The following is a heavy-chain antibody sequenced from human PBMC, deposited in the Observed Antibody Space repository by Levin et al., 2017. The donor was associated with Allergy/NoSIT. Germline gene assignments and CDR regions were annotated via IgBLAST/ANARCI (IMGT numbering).Heavy chain of an antibody. CDR3: ARRCTGGSCYYGNSYGMDV. CDR2: IYPGDSDT. Sequence: GASVKVSCKGSGYTFATYWIGWVRQMPGKGLEWMGVIYPGDSDTRYSPSFQDQVTISADKSISTAYLQWSSLKASDTAMYYCARRCTGGSCYYGNSYGMDVWGQGTTVIVSS. V-gene: IGHV5-51*01. D-gene: IGHD2-15*01. J-gene: IGHJ6*02. CDR1: GYTFATYW.